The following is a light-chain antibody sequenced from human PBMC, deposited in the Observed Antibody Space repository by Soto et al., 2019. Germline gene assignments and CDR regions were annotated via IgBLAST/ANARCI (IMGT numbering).Light chain of an antibody. CDR1: SSDVGGYDY. CDR2: DVT. CDR3: TSYAGTYTNSL. Sequence: QSVLTQPRSVSGSPGQSVTISCSGTSSDVGGYDYVSWYQQHPGKAPKLVIYDVTKRPSGVPDRFSGSQSGNTASLTISGLQAEDEADFCCTSYAGTYTNSLFGTGPKATV. V-gene: IGLV2-11*01. J-gene: IGLJ1*01.